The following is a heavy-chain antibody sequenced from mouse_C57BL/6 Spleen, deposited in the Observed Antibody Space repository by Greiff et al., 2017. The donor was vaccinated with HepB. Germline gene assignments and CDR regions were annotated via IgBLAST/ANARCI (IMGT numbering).Heavy chain of an antibody. Sequence: EVKLVESGGGLVQPGGSLKLSCAASGFTFSDYYMYWVRQTPEKRLEWVAYISNGGGSTYYPDTVKGRFTISRDNAKKALYLQLSRLKSEDTAMYYCARHVTVSFDYWGQGTTLTVSS. V-gene: IGHV5-12*01. CDR1: GFTFSDYY. D-gene: IGHD2-12*01. CDR2: ISNGGGST. CDR3: ARHVTVSFDY. J-gene: IGHJ2*01.